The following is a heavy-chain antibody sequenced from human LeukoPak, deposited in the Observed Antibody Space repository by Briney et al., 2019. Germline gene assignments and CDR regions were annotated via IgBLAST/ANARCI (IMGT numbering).Heavy chain of an antibody. CDR1: GYTFTSYY. D-gene: IGHD4-17*01. Sequence: GASVKVSCKASGYTFTSYYMHWVRQAPGQGLEWMGIINPSGGSTSYAQKFRGRVTMTRDTSTSTVYMELSSLRSEDTAVYYCARDSFSGDYVYYYGMDVWGQGTTVTVSS. CDR3: ARDSFSGDYVYYYGMDV. J-gene: IGHJ6*02. V-gene: IGHV1-46*01. CDR2: INPSGGST.